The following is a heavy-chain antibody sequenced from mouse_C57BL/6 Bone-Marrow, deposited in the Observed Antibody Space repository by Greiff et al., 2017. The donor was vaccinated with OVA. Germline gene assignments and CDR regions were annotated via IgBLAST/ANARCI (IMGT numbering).Heavy chain of an antibody. CDR3: ARGRWLRPYYYAMDY. Sequence: QVQLQQPGTELVKPGASVKLSCKASGYTFTSYWMHWVKQRPGQGLEWIGNINPSNGGTNYNEKFKSKGTLTVDKSSSTAYMQLSSLTSEDSAVYYCARGRWLRPYYYAMDYWGQGTSVTVSS. CDR1: GYTFTSYW. D-gene: IGHD2-2*01. CDR2: INPSNGGT. V-gene: IGHV1-53*01. J-gene: IGHJ4*01.